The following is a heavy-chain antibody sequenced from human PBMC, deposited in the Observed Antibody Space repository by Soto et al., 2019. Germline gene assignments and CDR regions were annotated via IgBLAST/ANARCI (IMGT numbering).Heavy chain of an antibody. D-gene: IGHD6-19*01. CDR1: GYIFTGYI. V-gene: IGHV1-2*02. CDR3: ARDAAVPGESDRFDY. CDR2: VNPYGGGT. J-gene: IGHJ4*02. Sequence: ASVKVSCKASGYIFTGYIIHWLRQAPGQGLEWMGWVNPYGGGTHYAQKFQGRVSMSVDTSRNEFSLKMTSLTAADTAIYYCARDAAVPGESDRFDYWGRGTLVTVSS.